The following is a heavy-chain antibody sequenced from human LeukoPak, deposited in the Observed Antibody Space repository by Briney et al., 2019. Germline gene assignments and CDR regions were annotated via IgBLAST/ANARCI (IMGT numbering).Heavy chain of an antibody. CDR1: GFTFSDYN. J-gene: IGHJ5*02. CDR2: ISGGDFT. CDR3: AKDPFGSGSYKWRFDP. Sequence: GGSLRLSCAASGFTFSDYNMNWVRQAPGKGLEWVSSISGGDFTSYADSVKGRFTISRDNAKNSLYLQMNSLRAEDTAVYYCAKDPFGSGSYKWRFDPWGQGTLVTVSS. V-gene: IGHV3-69-1*01. D-gene: IGHD3-10*01.